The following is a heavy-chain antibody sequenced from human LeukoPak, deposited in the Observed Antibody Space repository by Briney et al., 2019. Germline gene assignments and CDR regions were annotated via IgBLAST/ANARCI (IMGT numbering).Heavy chain of an antibody. CDR3: VGSGSDQVPSDY. D-gene: IGHD1-26*01. V-gene: IGHV4-30-4*01. Sequence: SETLSLTCTVSGGSISSSSYYWSWIRQPPGKGLEWTGYIYYSGSTYYNPSLKSRVTISVDTSKNQFSLKLSSVTAADTAVYYCVGSGSDQVPSDYWGQGTLVTVSS. CDR1: GGSISSSSYY. J-gene: IGHJ4*02. CDR2: IYYSGST.